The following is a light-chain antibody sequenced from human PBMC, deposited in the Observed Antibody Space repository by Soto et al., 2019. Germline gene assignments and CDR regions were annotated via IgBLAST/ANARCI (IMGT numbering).Light chain of an antibody. J-gene: IGKJ1*01. CDR1: QSISSY. Sequence: EIVMTQSPATLSVSPGERATLSCRASQSISSYLVWYQQKPGQAPRLLIYGASTRVTGIPARFSGSGSGTEFTLTISSLQSEDFAVYYCQQRSNWPPWTFGQGNKVDIK. CDR2: GAS. V-gene: IGKV3-15*01. CDR3: QQRSNWPPWT.